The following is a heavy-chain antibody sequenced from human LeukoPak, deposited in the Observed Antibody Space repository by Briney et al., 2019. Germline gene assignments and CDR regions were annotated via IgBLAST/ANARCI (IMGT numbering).Heavy chain of an antibody. V-gene: IGHV4-34*01. Sequence: PSETLSLTCAVYGGSFSGYYWSWIRQPRGKGLEWIGEINHSGSTNYNPSLKSRVTISVDTSKNQFSLKLSSVTAADTAVYYCARVRGIAAYYYYGMDVWGQGTTVTVSS. CDR3: ARVRGIAAYYYYGMDV. CDR2: INHSGST. J-gene: IGHJ6*02. CDR1: GGSFSGYY. D-gene: IGHD6-13*01.